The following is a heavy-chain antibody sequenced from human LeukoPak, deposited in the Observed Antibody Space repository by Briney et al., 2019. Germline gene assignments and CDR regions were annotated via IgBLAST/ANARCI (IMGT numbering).Heavy chain of an antibody. J-gene: IGHJ2*01. CDR3: ARAGDKGTANWYFDL. Sequence: PGGSLRLSCAAAGFNFARSEMNWVRQAPGKGLEWISSSSMYYADSVKGRFTISRENAKQTLYLQMNSLRPEDTAVYYCARAGDKGTANWYFDLWGRGTLATVSS. CDR1: GFNFARSE. V-gene: IGHV3-48*03. CDR2: SSM. D-gene: IGHD2-21*01.